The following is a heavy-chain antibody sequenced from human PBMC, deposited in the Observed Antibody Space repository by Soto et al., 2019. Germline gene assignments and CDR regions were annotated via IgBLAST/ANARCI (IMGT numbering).Heavy chain of an antibody. D-gene: IGHD6-13*01. J-gene: IGHJ4*02. CDR3: ARALSSAAGLYFDY. V-gene: IGHV4-4*07. CDR2: IHTTENT. Sequence: PSGTLCLTFTVSCDSIISYYWIWIRQPAGKGMEWIVRIHTTENTNYNPSLKSRVTMSIDTSKNQFSLKLSSLTAADTAVYYCARALSSAAGLYFDYWGQGTRVTVSS. CDR1: CDSIISYY.